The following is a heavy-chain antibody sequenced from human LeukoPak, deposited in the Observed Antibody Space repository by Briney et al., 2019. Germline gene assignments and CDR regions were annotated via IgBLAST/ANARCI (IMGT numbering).Heavy chain of an antibody. CDR1: GFTFSSYS. J-gene: IGHJ5*02. CDR3: ARDRSSSWYSSNWFDP. Sequence: MPGGSLRLSCAASGFTFSSYSMNWVRQAPGKGLEWVSSISSSSSYIYYADSVKGRFTISRDNAKNSLYLQMNSLRAEDTAVYYCARDRSSSWYSSNWFDPWGQGTLVTVSS. CDR2: ISSSSSYI. D-gene: IGHD6-13*01. V-gene: IGHV3-21*01.